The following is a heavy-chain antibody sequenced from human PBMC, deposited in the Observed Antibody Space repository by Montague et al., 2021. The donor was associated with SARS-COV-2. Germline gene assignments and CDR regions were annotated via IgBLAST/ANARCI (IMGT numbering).Heavy chain of an antibody. D-gene: IGHD2-15*01. CDR1: GGSFSGYY. J-gene: IGHJ6*02. CDR2: INHSGST. Sequence: SETLSLTCAVYGGSFSGYYWSWIRQPPGKGLEWIGEINHSGSTNYNPSLKIRVTISVDTSKNQFSLKLSSVTAADTAVYYCARSGHDGRYYYFGIDVWGQGTTVTVSS. CDR3: ARSGHDGRYYYFGIDV. V-gene: IGHV4-34*01.